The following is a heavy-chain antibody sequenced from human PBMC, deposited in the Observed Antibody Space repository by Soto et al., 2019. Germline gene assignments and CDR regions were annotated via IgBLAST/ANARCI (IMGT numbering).Heavy chain of an antibody. J-gene: IGHJ4*02. D-gene: IGHD3-10*01. Sequence: QVQLVESGGGVVQPGRSLRLSCAASGFPFTSYSMHWVREGPDKGLEWVAIISYDGSDKYYADSVKGRFTISRDNSKNTLYLQMNSLRPEDTALYYCVGGQYYFDYRGQVTLVIVSS. CDR3: VGGQYYFDY. CDR2: ISYDGSDK. CDR1: GFPFTSYS. V-gene: IGHV3-30*03.